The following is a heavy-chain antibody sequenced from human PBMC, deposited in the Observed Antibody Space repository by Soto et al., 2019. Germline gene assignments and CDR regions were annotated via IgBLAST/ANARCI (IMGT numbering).Heavy chain of an antibody. CDR2: IYYSGST. CDR3: ARDWAYGSGSFHYYGMDV. J-gene: IGHJ6*02. CDR1: GGSISSGGYY. Sequence: QVQLQESGPGLVKPSQTLSLTCTVSGGSISSGGYYWSWIRQHPGKGLEWIGYIYYSGSTYYNPSLKSRVTMSVDTSKNQFSLKLSSVTAADTAVYYCARDWAYGSGSFHYYGMDVWGQGTTVTVSS. V-gene: IGHV4-31*03. D-gene: IGHD3-10*01.